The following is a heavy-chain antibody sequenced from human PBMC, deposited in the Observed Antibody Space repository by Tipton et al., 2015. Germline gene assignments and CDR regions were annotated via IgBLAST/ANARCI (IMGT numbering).Heavy chain of an antibody. CDR3: ARDLVGIPPESRDYFDY. D-gene: IGHD1-1*01. CDR2: ISSTSTYI. V-gene: IGHV3-11*06. Sequence: SLRLSCAASGFTFSDYYMSWIRQAPGKGLEWVSSISSTSTYIYYADSLRGRFTVSRDNANNSLFLQMNSLRAEDTAVYYCARDLVGIPPESRDYFDYWGQGTPVTVSS. J-gene: IGHJ4*02. CDR1: GFTFSDYY.